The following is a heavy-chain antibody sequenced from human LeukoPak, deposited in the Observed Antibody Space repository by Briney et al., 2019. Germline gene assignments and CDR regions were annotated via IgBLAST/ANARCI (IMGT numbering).Heavy chain of an antibody. CDR3: ARDCSSSCSPYYGMDV. CDR1: GFTVSSNY. CDR2: IHSGGTT. D-gene: IGHD2-2*01. J-gene: IGHJ6*02. V-gene: IGHV3-53*01. Sequence: GGSLRLSCAASGFTVSSNYMSWVRKAPGKGLEWVSIIHSGGTTNYVDSVKGRFTISRDNSRNTLYLQMNSLRAEDTAVYYCARDCSSSCSPYYGMDVWGQGTTVTVSS.